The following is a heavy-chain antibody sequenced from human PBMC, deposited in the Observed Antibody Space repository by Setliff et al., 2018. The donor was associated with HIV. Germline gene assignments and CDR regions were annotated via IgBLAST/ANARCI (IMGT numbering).Heavy chain of an antibody. D-gene: IGHD6-13*01. CDR1: GGSIPSSTYY. Sequence: SETLSLTCTVSGGSIPSSTYYWGWIRQPPGKGLEWIGNVHFSGSPYYNPSLERRGSIPVDTSKNQFSLKLSSVTASDTAVYYCARGQYRGSWYRGLAYFDSWGQGTLVTVSS. V-gene: IGHV4-39*01. CDR3: ARGQYRGSWYRGLAYFDS. CDR2: VHFSGSP. J-gene: IGHJ4*02.